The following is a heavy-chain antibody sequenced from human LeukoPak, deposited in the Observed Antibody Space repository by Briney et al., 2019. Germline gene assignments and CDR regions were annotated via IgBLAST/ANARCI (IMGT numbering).Heavy chain of an antibody. V-gene: IGHV5-51*01. J-gene: IGHJ4*02. D-gene: IGHD2-2*01. CDR3: AREIVVPSAMRAFDY. Sequence: GEPLKISCKVSGYSFTSHWIGWVRQMPGKGLEWMGVIFPGDSDARYSPSFQGQDTISSDKSISTAYLQWSSLKASDTAMYYCAREIVVPSAMRAFDYWGQGTLVTVSS. CDR2: IFPGDSDA. CDR1: GYSFTSHW.